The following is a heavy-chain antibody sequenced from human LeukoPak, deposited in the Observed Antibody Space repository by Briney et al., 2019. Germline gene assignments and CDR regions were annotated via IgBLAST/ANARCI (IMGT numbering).Heavy chain of an antibody. Sequence: PSETLSLTCTVAGGSISSHYWSWIRPPPGKGLEWIGYIYYSGSTNYNPSLKSRVTISVDTSKNQFSLKLSSVTAADTAVYYCARGYYDSSQDYWGQGTLVTVSS. CDR1: GGSISSHY. V-gene: IGHV4-59*11. D-gene: IGHD3-22*01. CDR3: ARGYYDSSQDY. CDR2: IYYSGST. J-gene: IGHJ4*02.